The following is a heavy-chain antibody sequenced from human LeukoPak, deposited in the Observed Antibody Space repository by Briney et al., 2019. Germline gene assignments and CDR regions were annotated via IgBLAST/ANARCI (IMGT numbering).Heavy chain of an antibody. Sequence: SETLSLTCAVYGGSFSGYYWSWIRQPPGKGLEWIGEINHSGSTNYNPSLKSRVTISVDTSKNQFSLKLSSVTAADTAVYYCARGSCSGGGCYPSCFDHWGQGTLVTVSS. CDR3: ARGSCSGGGCYPSCFDH. V-gene: IGHV4-34*01. CDR1: GGSFSGYY. J-gene: IGHJ4*02. CDR2: INHSGST. D-gene: IGHD2-15*01.